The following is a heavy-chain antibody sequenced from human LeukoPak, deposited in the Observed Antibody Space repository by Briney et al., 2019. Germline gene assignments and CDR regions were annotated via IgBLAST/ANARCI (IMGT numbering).Heavy chain of an antibody. J-gene: IGHJ1*01. CDR2: IYYSGST. V-gene: IGHV4-61*05. D-gene: IGHD6-19*01. CDR3: ARGYSSGWTGTNAEYFQR. CDR1: GGSISSSSYY. Sequence: SETLSLTCTVSGGSISSSSYYWGWIRQPPGKELEWIGYIYYSGSTNYNPSLKSRVTISVDTSKNQFSLKLSSVTAADTAVYYCARGYSSGWTGTNAEYFQRWGQGTLVTVSS.